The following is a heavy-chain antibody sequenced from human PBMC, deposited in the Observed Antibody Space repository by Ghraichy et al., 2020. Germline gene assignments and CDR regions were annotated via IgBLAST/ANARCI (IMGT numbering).Heavy chain of an antibody. CDR2: ISYDGNNK. D-gene: IGHD1-26*01. J-gene: IGHJ2*01. CDR3: ARGFTAEELGSSWYFDL. V-gene: IGHV3-30-3*01. CDR1: GFTFSSYT. Sequence: GGSLRLSCAASGFTFSSYTMHWVRQAPGKGLEWVAVISYDGNNKYYADSVKGRLTISRDNSRNTLYLKMNSLRAEDTAVYFCARGFTAEELGSSWYFDLWGRGTLVSVSS.